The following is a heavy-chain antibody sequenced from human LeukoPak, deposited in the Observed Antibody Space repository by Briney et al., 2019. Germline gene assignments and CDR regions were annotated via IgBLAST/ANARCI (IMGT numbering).Heavy chain of an antibody. CDR1: GFTFSSYW. Sequence: QPGGSLRLSCAASGFTFSSYWMSWVRQAPGKGLEWVANIKHDGSDKYYVDPVKGRFTISRDNAENSLYLQMNSLRVEDTAVYYCARPYNSGWYNWFDPWGQGTLVTVSS. D-gene: IGHD6-19*01. CDR3: ARPYNSGWYNWFDP. V-gene: IGHV3-7*02. CDR2: IKHDGSDK. J-gene: IGHJ5*02.